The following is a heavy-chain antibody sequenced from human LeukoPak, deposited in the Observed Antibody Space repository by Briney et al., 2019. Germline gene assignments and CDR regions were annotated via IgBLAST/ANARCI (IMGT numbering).Heavy chain of an antibody. V-gene: IGHV5-51*01. D-gene: IGHD3-3*01. CDR1: GYRFTTQW. CDR3: ARLSGAVFDY. J-gene: IGHJ4*02. CDR2: IYPSDSDT. Sequence: GESLKISCKGSGYRFTTQWIGWVRQMPGKGLEWMGIIYPSDSDTRYSPSFQGQVTIPADKSISTAFLQWSSLKASDTAMYYCARLSGAVFDYWGQGTLVSVSS.